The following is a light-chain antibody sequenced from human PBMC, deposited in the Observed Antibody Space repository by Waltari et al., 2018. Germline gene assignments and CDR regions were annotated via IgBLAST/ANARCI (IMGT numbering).Light chain of an antibody. CDR1: QSVRSSY. Sequence: EIVLTQSPGTLSLSPGERATLSCRASQSVRSSYLAWNQQKPGQAPRLLIHDASRRATGIPDWFSGSGSGTDFTLTITGLEPEDFAVYYCQQYGNSPWTFAQGTKVEIK. CDR2: DAS. J-gene: IGKJ1*01. CDR3: QQYGNSPWT. V-gene: IGKV3-20*01.